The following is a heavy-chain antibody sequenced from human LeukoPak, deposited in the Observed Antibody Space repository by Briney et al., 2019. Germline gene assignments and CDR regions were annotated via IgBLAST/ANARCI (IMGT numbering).Heavy chain of an antibody. CDR3: ARVQYNSSGRPYFDY. D-gene: IGHD6-19*01. CDR2: IYYSGST. J-gene: IGHJ4*02. Sequence: SETLCLTCTVSGGSISSYYWSWIRQPPGKGLEWIGYIYYSGSTNYNPSLKSRVTISVDTSKNQFSLKLSSVTAADTAVYYCARVQYNSSGRPYFDYWGQGTLVSVSS. CDR1: GGSISSYY. V-gene: IGHV4-59*01.